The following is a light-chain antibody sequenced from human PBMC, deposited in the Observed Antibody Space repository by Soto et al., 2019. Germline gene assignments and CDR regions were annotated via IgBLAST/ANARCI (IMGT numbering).Light chain of an antibody. CDR1: QSVSSN. Sequence: IVMTQSPATLSVSPWERATLSCRAGQSVSSNLAWYQQKPGQAPRLLIYGASTRATGIPTRFSGSGSGTEFTLTISSLQSEDFAVYYCQQYNDWPPWTFGQGTKVDIK. CDR3: QQYNDWPPWT. CDR2: GAS. J-gene: IGKJ1*01. V-gene: IGKV3-15*01.